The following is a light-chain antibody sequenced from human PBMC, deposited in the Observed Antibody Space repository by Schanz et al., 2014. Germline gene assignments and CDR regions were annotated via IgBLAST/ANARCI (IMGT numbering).Light chain of an antibody. V-gene: IGKV3-20*01. CDR2: GAT. CDR1: QSVFSN. J-gene: IGKJ2*01. Sequence: EVVMTQSPATLSVSPGEGATLSCRASQSVFSNLAWYQQRPGQAPRLLIYGATTRASGIPDRFSGSGSGTDFTLTISRLEPEDFAVYYCQQYGRSLRTFGQGTKLEIK. CDR3: QQYGRSLRT.